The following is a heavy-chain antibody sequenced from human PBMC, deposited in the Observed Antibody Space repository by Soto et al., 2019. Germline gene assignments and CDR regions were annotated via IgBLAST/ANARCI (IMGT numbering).Heavy chain of an antibody. CDR1: GFSLTTSGVG. V-gene: IGHV2-5*02. Sequence: QITLKEFGPTRVRPTQTLALTCTFSGFSLTTSGVGVGWIRKTPGKALEWLAVIYWDDDKRYSPSLKSRLTITKDTSKNQVVLTMADMDPVDTATYFCAHRGYMYGNWDHGYFDYWGQGTLVTVSS. D-gene: IGHD5-18*01. CDR3: AHRGYMYGNWDHGYFDY. CDR2: IYWDDDK. J-gene: IGHJ4*02.